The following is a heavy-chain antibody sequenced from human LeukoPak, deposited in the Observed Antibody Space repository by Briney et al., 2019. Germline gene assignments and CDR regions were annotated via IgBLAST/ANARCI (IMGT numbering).Heavy chain of an antibody. J-gene: IGHJ4*02. CDR2: IRSSSSTI. Sequence: GGSVRLSCAASGFTFSSYSMNWVRQAPGKGLECVAYIRSSSSTIYYADSVTGRFTISRDNAKNSLYLQMNSLRDEDTAVYYCARAGTAMVTTFDQWGQGTLVTVSS. V-gene: IGHV3-48*02. CDR3: ARAGTAMVTTFDQ. D-gene: IGHD5-18*01. CDR1: GFTFSSYS.